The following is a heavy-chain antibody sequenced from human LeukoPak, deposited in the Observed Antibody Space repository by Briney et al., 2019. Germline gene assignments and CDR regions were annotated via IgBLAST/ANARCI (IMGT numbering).Heavy chain of an antibody. CDR1: GGTFSSYA. D-gene: IGHD4-17*01. CDR2: IIPIFDIA. CDR3: ARHDYGDYFGY. Sequence: GASVKVSCKASGGTFSSYAISWVRQATGQGLEWMGRIIPIFDIANYAQKFQGRVTITTDKSTSTAYMELSSLRSEDTAVYYCARHDYGDYFGYWGQGTLVTVSS. V-gene: IGHV1-69*04. J-gene: IGHJ4*02.